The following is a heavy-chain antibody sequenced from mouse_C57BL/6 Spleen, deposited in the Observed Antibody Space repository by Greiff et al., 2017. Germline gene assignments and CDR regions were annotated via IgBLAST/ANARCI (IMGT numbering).Heavy chain of an antibody. CDR1: SYAFSSSW. Sequence: VQLQQSGPELVKPGASVKISCKASSYAFSSSWMNWVKQRPGKGLEWIGRIYPGDGDTNYNGKFKGKATLTADKSSSTAYMQLSSLTSEDSAVYFCARYMGDYDGGFAYWGQGTLVTVSA. J-gene: IGHJ3*01. CDR2: IYPGDGDT. D-gene: IGHD2-4*01. V-gene: IGHV1-82*01. CDR3: ARYMGDYDGGFAY.